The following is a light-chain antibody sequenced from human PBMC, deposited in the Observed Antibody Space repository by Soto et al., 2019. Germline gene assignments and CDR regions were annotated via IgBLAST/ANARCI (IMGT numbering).Light chain of an antibody. Sequence: EIVLTQSPGTLSLSPGERATLSCRASQSVSSSYLAWYQQKPGQAPRLLIYGTSSRATGIPDRFSGSGSGTGFTLTITRLEPEDFAVYYCHQYGISPPRTFGQGTKVDIK. J-gene: IGKJ1*01. CDR2: GTS. CDR1: QSVSSSY. CDR3: HQYGISPPRT. V-gene: IGKV3-20*01.